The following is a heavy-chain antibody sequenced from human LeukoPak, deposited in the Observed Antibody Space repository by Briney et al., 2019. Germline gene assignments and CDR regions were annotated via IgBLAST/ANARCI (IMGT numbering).Heavy chain of an antibody. CDR1: GYTFTDYY. V-gene: IGHV1-2*02. CDR2: INPNSGGT. Sequence: GASVKVSCKASGYTFTDYYMQWVRQAPGRGLEWMGWINPNSGGTNYAQKFQGRVTMTRDASISTAYMELSRLRSDDTAVYYCARAGLPIFYYYMDVWGKGTTVTVSS. CDR3: ARAGLPIFYYYMDV. J-gene: IGHJ6*03. D-gene: IGHD3/OR15-3a*01.